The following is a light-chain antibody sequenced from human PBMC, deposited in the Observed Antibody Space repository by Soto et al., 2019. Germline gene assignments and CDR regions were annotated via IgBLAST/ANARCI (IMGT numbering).Light chain of an antibody. CDR3: ETWDINTHVV. CDR1: SGHGSYI. V-gene: IGLV4-60*02. Sequence: QPVLTQSSSASASLGSSVKLTCTLSSGHGSYIIAWHQQQPGKAPRYLMNLEGSGSFNKGSGVPDRFSGSSSGADRYLTISNLQFEDEADYYCETWDINTHVVFGGGTKLTVL. CDR2: LEGSGSF. J-gene: IGLJ2*01.